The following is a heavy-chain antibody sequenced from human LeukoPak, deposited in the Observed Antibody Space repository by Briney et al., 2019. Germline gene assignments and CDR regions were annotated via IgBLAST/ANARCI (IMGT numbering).Heavy chain of an antibody. Sequence: ASVKVSCKASGYTFTNSYIHWVRQAPGQGLEWMGWINPNSGGTNYAQQFQGRVTMTSDTSISTAYMELSRLRSDNTAVYYCARDLYGGTSATFDYWGQGTLVTVSS. J-gene: IGHJ4*02. CDR2: INPNSGGT. V-gene: IGHV1-2*02. D-gene: IGHD4-23*01. CDR3: ARDLYGGTSATFDY. CDR1: GYTFTNSY.